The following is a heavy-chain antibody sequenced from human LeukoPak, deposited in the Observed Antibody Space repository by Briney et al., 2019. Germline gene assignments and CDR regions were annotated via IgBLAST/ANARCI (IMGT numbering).Heavy chain of an antibody. CDR3: AGGGGSYYFDS. Sequence: PGGSLRLSCAASGFTFSYYYISWIRQAPGKRLEWVSYISSGGSVMYYADSVKGRFTISRDNAKNSLYLQVNSLRAEDTAVYYCAGGGGSYYFDSWGQGTLVTVSS. V-gene: IGHV3-11*04. CDR1: GFTFSYYY. J-gene: IGHJ4*02. D-gene: IGHD1-26*01. CDR2: ISSGGSVM.